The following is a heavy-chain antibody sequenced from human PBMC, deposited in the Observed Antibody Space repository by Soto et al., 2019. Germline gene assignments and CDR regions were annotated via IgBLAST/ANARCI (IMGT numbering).Heavy chain of an antibody. V-gene: IGHV1-18*01. J-gene: IGHJ4*02. CDR1: GYTFTSYG. Sequence: QVQLVQSGAEVKKPGASVKVSCKASGYTFTSYGISWVRQAPGQGLEWMGGIRASNGNTNYAQKLQGRVTMTTDTSPRTAYMELRSLSSGETNVDYCARNGSPADYWGQRHRVTVSS. D-gene: IGHD2-8*01. CDR3: ARNGSPADY. CDR2: IRASNGNT.